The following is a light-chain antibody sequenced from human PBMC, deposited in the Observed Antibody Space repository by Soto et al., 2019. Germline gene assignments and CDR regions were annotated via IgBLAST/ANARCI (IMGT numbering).Light chain of an antibody. Sequence: QSALTQPASVSGSPGQSITISCTGTSGDIGSYTYVSWYQQYPGKAPKLLISEVTNRPSGVSNRFSGSKSGNTASLTIPGLQAEDEAHYYCSSYTTNSPPVVFGGGTKVTVL. CDR3: SSYTTNSPPVV. CDR2: EVT. CDR1: SGDIGSYTY. J-gene: IGLJ2*01. V-gene: IGLV2-14*01.